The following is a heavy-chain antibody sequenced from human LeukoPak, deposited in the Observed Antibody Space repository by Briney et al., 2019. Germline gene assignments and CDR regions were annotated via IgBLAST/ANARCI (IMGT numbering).Heavy chain of an antibody. V-gene: IGHV4-59*12. CDR2: IYYSGST. Sequence: SETLSLTCTVSGGSISSYYWSWIRQPPGKGLEWIGYIYYSGSTNYNPSLKSRVTMSVDTSKNQFSPKLSSVTAADTAVYYCARESAATPYYFDYWGQGTLVTVSS. CDR1: GGSISSYY. D-gene: IGHD6-25*01. CDR3: ARESAATPYYFDY. J-gene: IGHJ4*02.